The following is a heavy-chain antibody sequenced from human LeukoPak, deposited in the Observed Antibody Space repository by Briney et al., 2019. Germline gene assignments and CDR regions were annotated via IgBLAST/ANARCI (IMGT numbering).Heavy chain of an antibody. CDR3: AGGVDTDLHY. CDR1: GGSIRSSYYY. CDR2: IYDSGST. J-gene: IGHJ4*02. Sequence: SETLSLTCTVSGGSIRSSYYYWGWIRQPPGKGLEWIGSIYDSGSTYYNPSLKSRVTISVDTSKNQFSLKLNSVTPEDTAVYYCAGGVDTDLHYWGQGTLVTVSS. D-gene: IGHD5-18*01. V-gene: IGHV4-39*01.